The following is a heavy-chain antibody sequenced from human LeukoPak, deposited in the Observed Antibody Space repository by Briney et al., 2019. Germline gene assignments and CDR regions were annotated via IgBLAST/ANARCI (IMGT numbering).Heavy chain of an antibody. CDR3: ARGGAARLHFQN. D-gene: IGHD6-6*01. Sequence: PSETLSLTCTVSGGSISSYYWSWIRQPPGRGLEWIGYIYYSGSTSYNPSLQSRVTISVDTSKNQFSLNLNSVTAADTAVYYCARGGAARLHFQNWGQGTLVTVSS. J-gene: IGHJ1*01. V-gene: IGHV4-59*01. CDR1: GGSISSYY. CDR2: IYYSGST.